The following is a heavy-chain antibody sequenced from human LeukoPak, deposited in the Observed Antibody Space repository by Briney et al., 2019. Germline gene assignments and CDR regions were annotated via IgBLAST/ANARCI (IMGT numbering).Heavy chain of an antibody. CDR3: ARSQSSSLIDY. J-gene: IGHJ4*02. V-gene: IGHV3-33*01. Sequence: GVEGVSVILYDPTSKDYADSVNRRFTFSRDNSNNTLYLQMNSLTVEDTAVYYCARSQSSSLIDYWGQGTLVTVSS. CDR2: ILYDPTSK. D-gene: IGHD6-13*01.